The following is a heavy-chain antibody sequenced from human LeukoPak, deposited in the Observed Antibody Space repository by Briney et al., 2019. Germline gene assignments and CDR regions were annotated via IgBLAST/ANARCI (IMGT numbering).Heavy chain of an antibody. CDR3: ARSEGDSGFLIDY. CDR1: GYTFTGYY. D-gene: IGHD5-12*01. Sequence: ASVKVSCKASGYTFTGYYMHWVRQAPGQGLEWMGWINPNSGGTSYAQKFQGRVTMTRDTSISTAYMELSRLRSDDTAVYYCARSEGDSGFLIDYWGQGTLVTVSS. V-gene: IGHV1-2*02. J-gene: IGHJ4*02. CDR2: INPNSGGT.